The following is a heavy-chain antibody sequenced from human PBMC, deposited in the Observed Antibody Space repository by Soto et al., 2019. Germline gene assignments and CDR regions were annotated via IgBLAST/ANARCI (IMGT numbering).Heavy chain of an antibody. CDR2: VYWDDDK. CDR3: AHSDFGVPFDY. D-gene: IGHD3-3*01. J-gene: IGHJ4*02. Sequence: QITLKESGPTLVKPTQTLTLTCTFSGFSLSTSGVGVGWIRQPPGKALEWLALVYWDDDKGYSPSLKSRLTITTDTSKNQVALTMTNMDPVDTATYYCAHSDFGVPFDYWGQGTLVTVSS. CDR1: GFSLSTSGVG. V-gene: IGHV2-5*02.